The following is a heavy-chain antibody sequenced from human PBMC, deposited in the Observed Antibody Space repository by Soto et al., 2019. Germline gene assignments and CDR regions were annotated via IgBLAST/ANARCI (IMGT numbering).Heavy chain of an antibody. V-gene: IGHV2-5*02. CDR2: IYWDDDK. J-gene: IGHJ5*02. CDR3: AHVSLVLFCFFTRFVP. D-gene: IGHD6-13*01. Sequence: ESGPTLVNPTQTLTLTCTFSGFSLSTSGVGVGWIRQPPGKALEWLALIYWDDDKRYSPSLKSRLTITKDTSKNQVVLTMTNMDPVDTATYYCAHVSLVLFCFFTRFVPWGPGTLVTVSS. CDR1: GFSLSTSGVG.